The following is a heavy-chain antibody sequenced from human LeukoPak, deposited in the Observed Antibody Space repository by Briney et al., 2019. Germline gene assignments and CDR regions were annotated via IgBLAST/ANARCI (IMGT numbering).Heavy chain of an antibody. CDR2: INPTGGT. D-gene: IGHD3-9*01. J-gene: IGHJ4*02. V-gene: IGHV1-2*02. CDR1: GYTFTGYY. Sequence: ASVKVSCKASGYTFTGYYMHWVRQAPGQGLEWMGWINPTGGTTYAQKFQGRVTMTRDTSISTAYMELSRLRSDDTAVYYCARAQMYYDILPDYWGQGTLVTVSS. CDR3: ARAQMYYDILPDY.